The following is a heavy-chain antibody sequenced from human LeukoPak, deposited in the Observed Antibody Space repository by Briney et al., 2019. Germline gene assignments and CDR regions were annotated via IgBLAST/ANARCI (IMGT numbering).Heavy chain of an antibody. CDR3: ARDRGVHYFGMDV. Sequence: PGGSLRLSCAASGFTISTKYMNWVRQAPGKGLEWVSVIYSGGTPYYADSVKGRFIISRDISKNTLYLQMNNLRAEDTAVYYCARDRGVHYFGMDVWGQGTTVTVSS. CDR1: GFTISTKY. V-gene: IGHV3-53*01. J-gene: IGHJ6*02. CDR2: IYSGGTP. D-gene: IGHD2-8*01.